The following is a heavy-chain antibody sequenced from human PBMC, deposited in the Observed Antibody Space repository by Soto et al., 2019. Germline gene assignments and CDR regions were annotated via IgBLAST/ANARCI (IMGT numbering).Heavy chain of an antibody. D-gene: IGHD3-9*01. CDR3: ARNFDTITYYFDY. CDR1: DFTFSSYA. Sequence: GGSLRLSCAASDFTFSSYAMHWIRQAPGKGLEWVAVISFDGNIIQYADSVKGRFIISRDNSKNTLYLQMNSLRGEDTAVYYCARNFDTITYYFDYWGQGTLVTVSS. J-gene: IGHJ4*02. CDR2: ISFDGNII. V-gene: IGHV3-30-3*01.